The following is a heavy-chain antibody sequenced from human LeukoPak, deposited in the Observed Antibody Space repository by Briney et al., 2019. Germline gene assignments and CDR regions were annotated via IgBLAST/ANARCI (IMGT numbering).Heavy chain of an antibody. CDR3: ARVHYYDSSGYYYDFDY. CDR1: GYTFTGYY. J-gene: IGHJ4*02. D-gene: IGHD3-22*01. V-gene: IGHV1-2*02. CDR2: INPNGGGT. Sequence: ASVKVSCKASGYTFTGYYMHWVRQAPGQGLEWMGWINPNGGGTNYAQKFQGRVTMTRDTSISTAYMELSRLRSDDTAVYYCARVHYYDSSGYYYDFDYWGQGTLVTVSS.